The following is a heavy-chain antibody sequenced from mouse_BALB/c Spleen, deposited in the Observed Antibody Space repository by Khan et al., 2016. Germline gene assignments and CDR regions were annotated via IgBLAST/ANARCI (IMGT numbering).Heavy chain of an antibody. CDR3: ARSPTATRYFDV. CDR2: ISCTGST. V-gene: IGHV3-2*02. Sequence: EVQLQESGPGLVKPSQSLSLTCTVTGYSITSDYAWNWIRQFPGNKLEWMGYISCTGSTRYNPSLKSRISFTRDTSKNQFFLQLNSVTNEDTVTYYCARSPTATRYFDVWGAGTTVTVSS. J-gene: IGHJ1*01. D-gene: IGHD1-2*01. CDR1: GYSITSDYA.